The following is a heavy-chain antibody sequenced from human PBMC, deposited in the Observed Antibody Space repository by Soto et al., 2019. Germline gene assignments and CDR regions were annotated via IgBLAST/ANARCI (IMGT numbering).Heavy chain of an antibody. V-gene: IGHV3-30*03. CDR1: GLTFSSYG. CDR3: ARDLELRVCDY. J-gene: IGHJ4*02. CDR2: ISYDGSNK. Sequence: GGSLRLSCAASGLTFSSYGMHWVRQAPGKGLEWVAVISYDGSNKYYADSVKGRFTISRDNSKNTLYLQMNSLRAEDTAVYYCARDLELRVCDYWGQGTLVTVSS. D-gene: IGHD1-7*01.